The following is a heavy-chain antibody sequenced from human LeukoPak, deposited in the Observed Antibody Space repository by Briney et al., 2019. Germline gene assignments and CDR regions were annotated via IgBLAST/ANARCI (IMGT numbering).Heavy chain of an antibody. V-gene: IGHV4-34*01. D-gene: IGHD3-22*01. Sequence: PSETLSLTCAVYGGSFSGYYWSWIRQPPGKGLEWIGEINHSRSTNYNPSLKSRVTISVDTSKNQFSLKLSSVTAADTAVYYCASYTYYYDSSGYYYEEKFDYWGQGTLVTVSS. CDR2: INHSRST. CDR3: ASYTYYYDSSGYYYEEKFDY. CDR1: GGSFSGYY. J-gene: IGHJ4*02.